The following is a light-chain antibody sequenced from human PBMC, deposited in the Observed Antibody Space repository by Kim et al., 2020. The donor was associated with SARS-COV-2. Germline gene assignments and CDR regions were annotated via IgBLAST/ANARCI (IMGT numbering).Light chain of an antibody. CDR1: QSIVSW. Sequence: VSVGDRVTITCRASQSIVSWLAWYQQKPVKAPQLLIYKTSDLENGVPSRFSGSGSGTEFTLTISSLQPDDFATYYCQQYNSYPRTFGQGTKVDIK. CDR3: QQYNSYPRT. J-gene: IGKJ1*01. V-gene: IGKV1-5*03. CDR2: KTS.